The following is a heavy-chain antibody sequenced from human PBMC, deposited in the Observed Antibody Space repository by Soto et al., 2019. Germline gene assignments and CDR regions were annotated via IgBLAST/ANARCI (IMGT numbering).Heavy chain of an antibody. D-gene: IGHD4-17*01. CDR1: GITATNGH. J-gene: IGHJ4*02. CDR2: IYSDDNT. V-gene: IGHV3-53*01. Sequence: DVQLVKSGGGLIQPGGSLRLSCAASGITATNGHMSWVRQAPGKGLEWVSVIYSDDNTHYADSVKGRFTISIDTTKNTVYLQMNSLRAEDTAVYYCARDWNGDKYFDFWDQGSLVTVSS. CDR3: ARDWNGDKYFDF.